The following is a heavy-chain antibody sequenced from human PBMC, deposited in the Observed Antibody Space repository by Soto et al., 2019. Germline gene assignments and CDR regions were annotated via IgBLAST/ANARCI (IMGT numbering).Heavy chain of an antibody. CDR2: ISAYNGNT. D-gene: IGHD3-22*01. V-gene: IGHV1-18*01. J-gene: IGHJ3*02. CDR3: ARGDYYDSSEDAFDI. CDR1: GYTFTSYG. Sequence: ASVNVSCKASGYTFTSYGISWVRQAPGQGLEWMGWISAYNGNTNYAQKLQGRVTMTTDTSTSTVYMELSSLRSEDTAVYYCARGDYYDSSEDAFDIWGQGTMVAVS.